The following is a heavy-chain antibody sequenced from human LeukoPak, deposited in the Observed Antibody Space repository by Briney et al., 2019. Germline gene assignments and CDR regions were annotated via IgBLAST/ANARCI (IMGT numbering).Heavy chain of an antibody. D-gene: IGHD4-17*01. CDR1: GGSISSYY. V-gene: IGHV4-59*08. Sequence: RTSETLSLTCTASGGSISSYYWSWIRQPPGKGLEWIGYIYYSGSTNYNPSLKSRVTISVDTSKNQFSLKLSSVTAADTAVYYCARAAPANMTTVTPASYYYYGMDVWGQGTTVTVSS. J-gene: IGHJ6*02. CDR3: ARAAPANMTTVTPASYYYYGMDV. CDR2: IYYSGST.